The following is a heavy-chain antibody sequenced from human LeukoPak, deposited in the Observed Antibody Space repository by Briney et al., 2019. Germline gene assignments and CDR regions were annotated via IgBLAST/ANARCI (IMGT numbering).Heavy chain of an antibody. D-gene: IGHD6-13*01. Sequence: SETLSLTCTVSGGSISSGGYYWSWIRQHPGKGLEWIGYIYYSGSTYYNPSLKSRVTISVDTSKNQFSLKLSSVTAADTAVYYCARADSSSWWGNYWGQGTLVTVSS. CDR3: ARADSSSWWGNY. V-gene: IGHV4-31*03. CDR1: GGSISSGGYY. CDR2: IYYSGST. J-gene: IGHJ4*02.